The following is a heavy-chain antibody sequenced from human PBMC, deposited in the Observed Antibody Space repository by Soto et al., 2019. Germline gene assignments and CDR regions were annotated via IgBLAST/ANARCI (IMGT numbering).Heavy chain of an antibody. CDR1: DGSISSGDYS. D-gene: IGHD3-3*01. V-gene: IGHV4-30-4*01. CDR2: IYNSGIT. Sequence: ASETLSLTCTVSDGSISSGDYSWSWVRQSPGKGLEWIGHIYNSGITYYNPSLKSRVVISIDTSRNQFSLRLNSLTAADRAVYFCARGVTVFGLVSRFWFDPWGQGTVLTVSS. J-gene: IGHJ5*02. CDR3: ARGVTVFGLVSRFWFDP.